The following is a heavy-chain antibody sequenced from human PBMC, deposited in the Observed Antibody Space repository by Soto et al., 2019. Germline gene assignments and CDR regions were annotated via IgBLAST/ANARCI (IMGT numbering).Heavy chain of an antibody. V-gene: IGHV1-2*04. J-gene: IGHJ6*03. CDR2: INPNSGGT. Sequence: ASVKVSCKASGYTFTGYYMHWVRQAPGQGLEWMGWINPNSGGTNYAQKFQGWVTMTRDTSISTAYMELSRLRSDDTAVYYCARDHGSGSYYMDVWGKGTTVTVSS. D-gene: IGHD3-10*01. CDR3: ARDHGSGSYYMDV. CDR1: GYTFTGYY.